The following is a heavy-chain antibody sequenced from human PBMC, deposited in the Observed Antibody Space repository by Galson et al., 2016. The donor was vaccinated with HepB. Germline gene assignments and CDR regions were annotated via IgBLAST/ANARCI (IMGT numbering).Heavy chain of an antibody. CDR2: ISGSFGAT. CDR3: AKGTDNWNRYYMDV. J-gene: IGHJ6*03. CDR1: GFTFSSYA. V-gene: IGHV3-23*01. D-gene: IGHD1-20*01. Sequence: SLRLSCAASGFTFSSYAMNWVRQAPGEGLQWVAGISGSFGATYYADSLKGRVTISRDNSKNTVYLQMNSVRAEDTALYYCAKGTDNWNRYYMDVWDKGTTVIVSS.